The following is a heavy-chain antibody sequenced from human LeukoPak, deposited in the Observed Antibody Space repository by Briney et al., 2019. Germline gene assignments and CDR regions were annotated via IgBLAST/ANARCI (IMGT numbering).Heavy chain of an antibody. CDR2: ISPSGGIT. V-gene: IGHV3-23*01. D-gene: IGHD3-16*01. Sequence: PGGSLRLSCAASGFTFSSYAMHWVRQAPGKGLEWVSGISPSGGITYYTDSVKGRFTISRDNSKNMQSLQMNSLRAEDTAVYYCAKDDDWGRYKHWGQGTLVTVSS. CDR3: AKDDDWGRYKH. J-gene: IGHJ1*01. CDR1: GFTFSSYA.